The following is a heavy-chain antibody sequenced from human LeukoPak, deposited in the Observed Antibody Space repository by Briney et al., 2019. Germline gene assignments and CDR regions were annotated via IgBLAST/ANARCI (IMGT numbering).Heavy chain of an antibody. CDR1: GFTFRRHW. CDR2: INSDATST. CDR3: ARGLANGGYGVDY. D-gene: IGHD5-12*01. Sequence: GGSQRLSCAASGFTFRRHWMHWVRQAPGKGLVWVARINSDATSTSYADSVKGRFTISRDSATLYLQMNSLTAEDTAVYYCARGLANGGYGVDYWGQGTLVTVSS. V-gene: IGHV3-74*01. J-gene: IGHJ4*02.